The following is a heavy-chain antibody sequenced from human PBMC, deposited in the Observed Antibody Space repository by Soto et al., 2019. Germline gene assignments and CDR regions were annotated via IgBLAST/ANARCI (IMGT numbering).Heavy chain of an antibody. D-gene: IGHD3-3*01. CDR3: AHRVLRAVFGLVTTTAIYFDF. CDR2: TYWDDDK. CDR1: GFSLTTSGVG. V-gene: IGHV2-5*02. Sequence: QITLNESGPTVVKPTETLTLTCTFSGFSLTTSGVGVGWVRQSPGKAPEWLAFTYWDDDKRYSTSLKSRLTINKDTSKSQVVLTMANVDPADTATYYCAHRVLRAVFGLVTTTAIYFDFWGQGTPVVVSS. J-gene: IGHJ4*02.